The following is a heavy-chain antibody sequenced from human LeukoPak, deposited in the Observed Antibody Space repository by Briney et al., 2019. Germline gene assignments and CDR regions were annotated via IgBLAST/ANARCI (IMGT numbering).Heavy chain of an antibody. J-gene: IGHJ4*02. D-gene: IGHD6-19*01. CDR3: ARILDSAWGELGY. Sequence: GGSLRLSCAASGFTFSSYWMSWVRQAPGKGLEWVANIKQDGSEKYYVDSVKGRFTISRDNAKNSLYLQMNSLRAEDTAVYYCARILDSAWGELGYWGQGTLVTVSS. CDR1: GFTFSSYW. V-gene: IGHV3-7*01. CDR2: IKQDGSEK.